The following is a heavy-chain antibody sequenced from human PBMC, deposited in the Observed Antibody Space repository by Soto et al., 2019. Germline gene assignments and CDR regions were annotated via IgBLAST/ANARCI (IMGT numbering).Heavy chain of an antibody. J-gene: IGHJ6*02. CDR3: ARAESYYDFWSGTQKRDYAMDV. D-gene: IGHD3-3*01. CDR2: ISSIGTTI. CDR1: GFTLSSDE. Sequence: PGGSLRLSCAASGFTLSSDEMNWVRQAPGKGLEWISYISSIGTTIYYADSVKGRFTISRDNAKNAVYLHMNSLRGEDTAVYYCARAESYYDFWSGTQKRDYAMDVWGQGTTVTVSS. V-gene: IGHV3-48*03.